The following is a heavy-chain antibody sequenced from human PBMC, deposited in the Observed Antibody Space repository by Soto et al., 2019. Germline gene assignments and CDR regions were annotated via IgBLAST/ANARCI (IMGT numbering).Heavy chain of an antibody. J-gene: IGHJ4*01. CDR3: TGEFASGY. D-gene: IGHD3-10*01. CDR1: GFTFSSYG. Sequence: QVQLVESGGGVVQPGRSLRLSCAASGFTFSSYGMHWVRQAPGKGLEWVAVISKDGNVKYYAGCVKGRFTISRDNSKNTLYMQINSLGAEDTAAYYCTGEFASGYWGHGTLVTVSS. V-gene: IGHV3-30*03. CDR2: ISKDGNVK.